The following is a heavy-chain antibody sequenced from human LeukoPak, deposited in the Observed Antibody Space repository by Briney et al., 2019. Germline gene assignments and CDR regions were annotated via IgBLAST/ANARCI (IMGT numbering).Heavy chain of an antibody. CDR1: GFTFSNYA. D-gene: IGHD2-8*01. CDR2: ISDNGGRT. Sequence: GGSLRLSCAASGFTFSNYAMTWVRQAPGKGLEWVSGISDNGGRTYYVDSVKGRFTISRDHSKNTLYLQMNSLRAEDTAVYYWAKDLGTRMLLFPSDYWGQGTLVTVSS. J-gene: IGHJ4*02. V-gene: IGHV3-23*01. CDR3: AKDLGTRMLLFPSDY.